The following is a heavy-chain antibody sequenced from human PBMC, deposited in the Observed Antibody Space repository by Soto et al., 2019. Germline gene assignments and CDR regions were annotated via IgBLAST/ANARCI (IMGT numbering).Heavy chain of an antibody. CDR1: GFTFSSYW. CDR2: IKQDGSEK. D-gene: IGHD3-3*01. J-gene: IGHJ3*02. CDR3: ASAYYDFWSGYIDAFDI. Sequence: EVQLVESGGGLVQPGGSLRLSCEASGFTFSSYWMSWVRQAPGKGLEWVANIKQDGSEKYYVDSVKGRFTISRDNAKNSLYLQMSSLRAEDTAVYYCASAYYDFWSGYIDAFDIWGQGTMVTVSS. V-gene: IGHV3-7*01.